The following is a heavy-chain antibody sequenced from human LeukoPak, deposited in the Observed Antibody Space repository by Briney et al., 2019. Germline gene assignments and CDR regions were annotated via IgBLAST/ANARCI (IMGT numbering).Heavy chain of an antibody. CDR2: INPNSGGT. D-gene: IGHD3-22*01. Sequence: ASVKVSCKASGYTFTGYYMHWVRQAPGQGREWMGWINPNSGGTNYAQKFQGRVTMTRDTSISTAYMELSRLRSDDTAVYYCARDGSMRTYYYDSSGSQDLHWGQGTLVTVSS. V-gene: IGHV1-2*02. J-gene: IGHJ1*01. CDR1: GYTFTGYY. CDR3: ARDGSMRTYYYDSSGSQDLH.